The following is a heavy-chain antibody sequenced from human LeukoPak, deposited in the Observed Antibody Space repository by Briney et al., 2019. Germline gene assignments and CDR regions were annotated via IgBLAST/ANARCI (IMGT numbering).Heavy chain of an antibody. Sequence: ASVKVSCKASGYTFTSYCMHWVRQAPGQGLEWMGIINPSGGSTSYAQKFQGRVTMTRDTSTSTVYMELSSLRSEDTAVYYCAREAGTTNPFDYWGQGTLVTVSS. CDR3: AREAGTTNPFDY. J-gene: IGHJ4*02. CDR2: INPSGGST. V-gene: IGHV1-46*01. CDR1: GYTFTSYC. D-gene: IGHD1-1*01.